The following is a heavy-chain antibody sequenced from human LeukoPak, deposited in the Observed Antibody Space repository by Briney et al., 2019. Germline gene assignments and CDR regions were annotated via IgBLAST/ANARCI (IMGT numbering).Heavy chain of an antibody. CDR2: ISYDGSNK. CDR3: ARAHVDYEFFDY. J-gene: IGHJ4*02. CDR1: GFTFRSYA. D-gene: IGHD4-17*01. Sequence: GGSLRLSCAASGFTFRSYAMHWVRQAPGKGLEWVAVISYDGSNKYYADSVKGRFTISRDNSKNTLYLQMNSLRAEDTAVYYCARAHVDYEFFDYWGQGTLVTVSS. V-gene: IGHV3-30*04.